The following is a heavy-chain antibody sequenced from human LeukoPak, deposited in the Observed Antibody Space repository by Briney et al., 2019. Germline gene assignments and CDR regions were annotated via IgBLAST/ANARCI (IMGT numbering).Heavy chain of an antibody. CDR1: GFTFSSYG. CDR3: AKPPAGSSWYYFDY. CDR2: ISYDGSNK. Sequence: QTGGSLRLSCAASGFTFSSYGMHWVRQAPGKWLEWVAVISYDGSNKYYADSVKGRFTISRDNSKNTLYLQMNSLRAEDTAVYYCAKPPAGSSWYYFDYWGQGTLVTVSS. J-gene: IGHJ4*02. V-gene: IGHV3-30*18. D-gene: IGHD6-13*01.